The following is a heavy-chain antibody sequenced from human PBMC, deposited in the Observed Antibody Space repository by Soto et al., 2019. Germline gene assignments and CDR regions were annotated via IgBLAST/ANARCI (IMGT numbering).Heavy chain of an antibody. D-gene: IGHD6-13*01. V-gene: IGHV3-30*04. CDR1: GFTFSSYA. CDR2: ISYDGTNS. J-gene: IGHJ6*02. CDR3: ARESRIASPYYIYYYGLGV. Sequence: QVRLDESGGGVVQPGRSLRLSCAASGFTFSSYAMHWVRQAPGEGLEWVAVISYDGTNSFYADAVKGRFTIASANSGKTLYLQMNSLRAEDSAVYYCARESRIASPYYIYYYGLGVWGQGTTVTVSS.